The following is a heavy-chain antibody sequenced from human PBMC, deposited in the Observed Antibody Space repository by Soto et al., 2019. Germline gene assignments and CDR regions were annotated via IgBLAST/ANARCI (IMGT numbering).Heavy chain of an antibody. Sequence: GGSLRLSCAASGFTFSDHYMTWIRQAPGKGLEWVSYISSTGIGIHYADSLKGRFTISRDNAKNLVFLQMNSLRADDTAVYYCARVPYSTFDYWGQGTLVTVSS. J-gene: IGHJ4*02. V-gene: IGHV3-11*01. CDR2: ISSTGIGI. CDR3: ARVPYSTFDY. CDR1: GFTFSDHY. D-gene: IGHD4-4*01.